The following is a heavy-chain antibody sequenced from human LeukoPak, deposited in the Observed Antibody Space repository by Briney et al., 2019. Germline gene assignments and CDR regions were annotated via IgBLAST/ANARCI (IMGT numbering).Heavy chain of an antibody. CDR3: AVAPDERVGATAGY. Sequence: GASVKVACKASGGTFSSYAISWVRQAPGQGLEWMGGIIPIFGTANYAQKFQGRVTITTDESTSTAYMELSSLRSEDTAVYYCAVAPDERVGATAGYWGQGTLVTVSS. D-gene: IGHD1-26*01. J-gene: IGHJ4*02. CDR2: IIPIFGTA. CDR1: GGTFSSYA. V-gene: IGHV1-69*05.